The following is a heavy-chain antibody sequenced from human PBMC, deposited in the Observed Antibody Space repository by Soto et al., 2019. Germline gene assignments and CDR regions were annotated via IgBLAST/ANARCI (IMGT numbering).Heavy chain of an antibody. CDR2: IYYSGST. CDR3: ARSYYDFWSGYYADDFDI. D-gene: IGHD3-3*01. CDR1: GGSISSSSYY. Sequence: QLQLQESGPGLVKPSETLSLTCTVSGGSISSSSYYWGWIRQPPGKGLEWIGSIYYSGSTYYNPSLKLRVPISVDTSKNHFSLKLSSVTAADTAVYYCARSYYDFWSGYYADDFDIWGQGTMVTVSS. J-gene: IGHJ3*02. V-gene: IGHV4-39*01.